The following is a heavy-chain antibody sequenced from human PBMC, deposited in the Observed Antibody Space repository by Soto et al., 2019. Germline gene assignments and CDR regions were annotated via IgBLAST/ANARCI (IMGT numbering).Heavy chain of an antibody. Sequence: EVQLVESGGGVVQPGGSLRLSCAASGFNFKTYSMNWVRQAPGKGLEWVSYISETSIAIYYRDSVKGRFTISRDNARNTLYLQMNSLRDEDTAVYYCATLQLGREEIFDSWGQGTLVTVSS. CDR3: ATLQLGREEIFDS. J-gene: IGHJ4*02. CDR1: GFNFKTYS. D-gene: IGHD1-1*01. CDR2: ISETSIAI. V-gene: IGHV3-48*02.